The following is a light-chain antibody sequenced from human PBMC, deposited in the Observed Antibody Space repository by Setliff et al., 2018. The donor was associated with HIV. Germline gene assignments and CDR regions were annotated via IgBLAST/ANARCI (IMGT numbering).Light chain of an antibody. CDR2: EVN. CDR3: CSYAGNSIYV. J-gene: IGLJ1*01. CDR1: SSDVGSYNL. V-gene: IGLV2-23*02. Sequence: QSVLTQPASVSGSPGQSITISCTGTSSDVGSYNLVSWYQQHPGKAPKLMIYEVNKRPSGVSNRFSGSKSGNTASLTISGLQAEDEADYYCCSYAGNSIYVFGTGTKVTV.